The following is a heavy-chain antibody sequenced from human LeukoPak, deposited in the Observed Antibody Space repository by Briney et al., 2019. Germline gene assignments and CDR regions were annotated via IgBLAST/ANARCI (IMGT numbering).Heavy chain of an antibody. Sequence: GGSLRLSCAASGFTFSSYSMNWVRQAPGKGLERVSSISSSSSYIYYADSVKGRFTISRDNAKNSLYLQMNSLRAEDTAVYYCARQVGRGTQVYYMDVWGKGTTVTVSS. J-gene: IGHJ6*03. V-gene: IGHV3-21*01. D-gene: IGHD3-16*01. CDR3: ARQVGRGTQVYYMDV. CDR1: GFTFSSYS. CDR2: ISSSSSYI.